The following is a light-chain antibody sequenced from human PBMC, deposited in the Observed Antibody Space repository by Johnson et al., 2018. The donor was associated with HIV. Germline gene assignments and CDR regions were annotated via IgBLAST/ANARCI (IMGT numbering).Light chain of an antibody. CDR3: GTWDSSLSAFYV. J-gene: IGLJ1*01. CDR1: SSNIGNNY. V-gene: IGLV1-51*02. CDR2: ENN. Sequence: QSVLTQPPSVSAAPGQKVTVSCSGSSSNIGNNYVSWYQQFPGTAPKLLIYENNKRPSGIPDRFSGSKSGTSATLGITGLQTWDEADYYCGTWDSSLSAFYVFGTGTKVTVL.